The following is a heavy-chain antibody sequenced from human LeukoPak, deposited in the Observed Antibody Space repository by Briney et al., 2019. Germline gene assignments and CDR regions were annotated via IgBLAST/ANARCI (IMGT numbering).Heavy chain of an antibody. D-gene: IGHD4-17*01. J-gene: IGHJ4*02. Sequence: GGSLRLSCAASGFTFSDYYMSWIRQAPGKGLEWVSYITGGGTTIYYADSVKGRFTISRDNAKNSLFLQMNSLRAEDTAVYYCARTYGDYPFDYWGQGTLVTVSS. CDR1: GFTFSDYY. V-gene: IGHV3-11*01. CDR3: ARTYGDYPFDY. CDR2: ITGGGTTI.